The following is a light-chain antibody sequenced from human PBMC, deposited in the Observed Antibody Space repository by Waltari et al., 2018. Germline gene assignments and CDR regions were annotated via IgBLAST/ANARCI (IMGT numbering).Light chain of an antibody. J-gene: IGLJ2*01. CDR2: EGT. V-gene: IGLV2-23*03. Sequence: QSALTQPASVSRSPGQSISIPCTRTRSHTGSYTLVSLYQQYPNKAPKLLIYEGTERPSGVSNRFSASKSGNTATLIISGLQNDDEAHYYCCSYGGQNTFVKFGGGTKLSVL. CDR1: RSHTGSYTL. CDR3: CSYGGQNTFVK.